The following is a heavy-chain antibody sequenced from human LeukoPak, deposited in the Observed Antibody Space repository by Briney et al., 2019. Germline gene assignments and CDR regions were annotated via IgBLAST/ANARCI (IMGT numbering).Heavy chain of an antibody. Sequence: ASVKVSCKASGYTFTSYGISWVRQAPGQGLEWMGWISAYNGNTNYAQKLQGRVTMTTDTSTSTAYMELRSLRSDDTAVYYCARDDEYDFWSGYDQTTIPVRFDYWGQGTLVTVS. CDR1: GYTFTSYG. CDR2: ISAYNGNT. D-gene: IGHD3-3*01. CDR3: ARDDEYDFWSGYDQTTIPVRFDY. V-gene: IGHV1-18*01. J-gene: IGHJ4*02.